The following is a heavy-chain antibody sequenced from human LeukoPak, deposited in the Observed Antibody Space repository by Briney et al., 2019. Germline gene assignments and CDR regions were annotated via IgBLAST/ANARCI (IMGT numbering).Heavy chain of an antibody. Sequence: PGGSLRLSCAASKFTFRNYAMNWVRQAPGKGLEWVAIISSDGRSKYYAESVKGRFTISRDNSKNTLYLQVNSLRAEDTAVYYCARAGSKEDFDYWGQGTLVTVSS. CDR1: KFTFRNYA. J-gene: IGHJ4*02. V-gene: IGHV3-30*04. CDR2: ISSDGRSK. CDR3: ARAGSKEDFDY. D-gene: IGHD1-1*01.